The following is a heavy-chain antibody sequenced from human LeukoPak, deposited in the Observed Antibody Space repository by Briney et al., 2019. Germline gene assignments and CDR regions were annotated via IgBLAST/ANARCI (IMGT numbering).Heavy chain of an antibody. J-gene: IGHJ4*02. CDR2: ISSSGSHI. CDR1: GFTFSDYS. CDR3: ARVYY. V-gene: IGHV3-21*01. Sequence: NPGGSLRLSCAASGFTFSDYSTNWVRQAPGKGLEWVSSISSSGSHIKYADSVQGRFTISRDNAKNSLFLQMNSLRAEDTAMYYCARVYYWGQGTLVTVSS.